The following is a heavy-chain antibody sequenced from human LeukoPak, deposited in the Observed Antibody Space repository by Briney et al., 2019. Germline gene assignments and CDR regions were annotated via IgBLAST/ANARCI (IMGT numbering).Heavy chain of an antibody. V-gene: IGHV3-7*03. CDR2: IKHDGSEE. CDR1: GFIFNNYW. Sequence: GGSLRLSCAASGFIFNNYWMYWVRQAPGKELEWVATIKHDGSEEHYVDSVRGRFSISRDNSKNTLYLQMNSLRAEDTAVYYCAKDFGPGSWGQGTLVTVSS. D-gene: IGHD3-10*01. J-gene: IGHJ5*02. CDR3: AKDFGPGS.